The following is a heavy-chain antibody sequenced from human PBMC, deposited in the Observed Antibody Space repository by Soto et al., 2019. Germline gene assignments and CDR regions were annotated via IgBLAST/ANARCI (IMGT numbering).Heavy chain of an antibody. V-gene: IGHV4-39*01. CDR1: GGSIRSSSYY. J-gene: IGHJ4*02. Sequence: SETLSLTCTVSGGSIRSSSYYWGWIRQPPEKGLEWIGSIYYNGNTYYNPSLKSRVTISLDTSKNQFALKLSSVTAADTAVYYCARRVGDDLEPLRSDFDYWGQGTLVTVSS. D-gene: IGHD1-1*01. CDR2: IYYNGNT. CDR3: ARRVGDDLEPLRSDFDY.